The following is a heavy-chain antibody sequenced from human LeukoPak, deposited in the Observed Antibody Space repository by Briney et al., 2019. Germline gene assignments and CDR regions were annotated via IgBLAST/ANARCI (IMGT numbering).Heavy chain of an antibody. CDR1: GYTFTSYG. V-gene: IGHV1-18*01. J-gene: IGHJ4*02. CDR3: AREPSQQGYFDY. Sequence: ASVTVSCKASGYTFTSYGISWVRQAPGQGLEWMGWISAYNGNTNYAQKLQGRVTMTTDTSTSTAYMELRSLRSDDTAVYYCAREPSQQGYFDYWGQGTLVTVSS. CDR2: ISAYNGNT. D-gene: IGHD6-13*01.